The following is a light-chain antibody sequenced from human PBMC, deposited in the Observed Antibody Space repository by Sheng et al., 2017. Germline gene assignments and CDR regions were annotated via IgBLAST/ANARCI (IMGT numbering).Light chain of an antibody. CDR1: QSISSW. CDR3: QQVSGYPLT. J-gene: IGKJ4*01. Sequence: DIQMTQSPSTLSASVGDRVTITCRASQSISSWLAWYQQKPGKAPKLLIYKASSLKSGVPSRFSGSASGTEFTLTISSLQPDDFATYYCQQVSGYPLTFGGGTKVXMK. CDR2: KAS. V-gene: IGKV1-5*03.